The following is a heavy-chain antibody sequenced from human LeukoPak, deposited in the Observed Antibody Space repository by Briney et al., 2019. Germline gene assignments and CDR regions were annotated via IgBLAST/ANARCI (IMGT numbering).Heavy chain of an antibody. CDR2: IKQDGSEK. CDR3: VREGGSDWYSGWFDP. CDR1: GFTFSSYW. V-gene: IGHV3-7*01. J-gene: IGHJ5*02. Sequence: GGSLRLSCAASGFTFSSYWMSWVRQAPGKGLEWVANIKQDGSEKYYVDSVKGRFTISRDNAKNSLSLQMNSLRVEDTAIYYCVREGGSDWYSGWFDPWGQGTLVTVSS. D-gene: IGHD6-19*01.